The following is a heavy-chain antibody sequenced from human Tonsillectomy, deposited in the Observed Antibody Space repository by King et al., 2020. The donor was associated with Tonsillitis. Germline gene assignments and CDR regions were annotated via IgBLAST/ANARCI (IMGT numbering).Heavy chain of an antibody. V-gene: IGHV3-30*18. D-gene: IGHD3-22*01. Sequence: QLVQSGGGVVQPGRSLRLSCAASGFTFSSYGMHWVRQPPGKGLEWVAFISYDGSNEYYADPVRGRFTISRDNSKYTLYLQMNSLRAEDTAVYYCAKDAYDSSGYYLGDYWGQGTLVTVSS. CDR2: ISYDGSNE. CDR3: AKDAYDSSGYYLGDY. J-gene: IGHJ4*02. CDR1: GFTFSSYG.